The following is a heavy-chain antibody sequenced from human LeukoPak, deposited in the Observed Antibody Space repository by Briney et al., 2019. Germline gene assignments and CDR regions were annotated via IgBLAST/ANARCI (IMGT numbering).Heavy chain of an antibody. CDR1: GFTFSSYA. D-gene: IGHD3-10*01. Sequence: GGSLRLSCAASGFTFSSYAMSWVRQAPGKGLEWVSAISGSGGSTYYADSVKGRFTISRDNSKNTLYLQMNSLRAEDTAVYYCASGPMVRGFCFDYWGQGTLVTVSS. CDR3: ASGPMVRGFCFDY. J-gene: IGHJ4*02. CDR2: ISGSGGST. V-gene: IGHV3-23*01.